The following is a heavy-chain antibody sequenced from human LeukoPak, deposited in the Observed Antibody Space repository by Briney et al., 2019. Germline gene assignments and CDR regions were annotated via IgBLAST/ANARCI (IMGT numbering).Heavy chain of an antibody. Sequence: SETLSLTCTVSGGSISSYYWSWIRQPPGKGLEWIGYIYYSGSTNYNPSLKSRVTISVDTSKNQFSLKLSSVTAADTAVYYCARQGLRSDYYYYYYGMDVWGQGTTVTVSS. V-gene: IGHV4-59*08. CDR1: GGSISSYY. CDR3: ARQGLRSDYYYYYYGMDV. D-gene: IGHD3-16*01. J-gene: IGHJ6*02. CDR2: IYYSGST.